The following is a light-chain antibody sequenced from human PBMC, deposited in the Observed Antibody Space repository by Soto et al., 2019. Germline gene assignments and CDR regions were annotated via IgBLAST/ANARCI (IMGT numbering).Light chain of an antibody. V-gene: IGLV2-8*01. CDR2: EVS. CDR1: SSDVCGYNY. J-gene: IGLJ2*01. CDR3: SSYAGSNNFVV. Sequence: QSALTQPPSASGSPGQSVTISCTGTSSDVCGYNYVSWYQQHPGKAPKLMIYEVSKRPSGVPDRFSGSKSGNTASLTVSGLQAEDEADYYCSSYAGSNNFVVFGGGTTLTVL.